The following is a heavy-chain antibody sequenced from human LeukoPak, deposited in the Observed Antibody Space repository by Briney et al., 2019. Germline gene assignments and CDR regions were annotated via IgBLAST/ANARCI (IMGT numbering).Heavy chain of an antibody. CDR2: ISGSGGST. D-gene: IGHD2/OR15-2a*01. J-gene: IGHJ5*02. Sequence: PGGPLRFSCAPPGSPFPPFWLSWVGQVPGKGLEWVSTISGSGGSTYYADSVKGRFTISRDNSKNTLYLQMDSLRAEDTAVYYCARDPNTWGQGTLVTVSS. CDR3: ARDPNT. CDR1: GSPFPPFW. V-gene: IGHV3-23*01.